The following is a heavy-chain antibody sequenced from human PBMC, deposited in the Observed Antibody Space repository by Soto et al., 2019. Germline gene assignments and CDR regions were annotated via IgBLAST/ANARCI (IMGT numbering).Heavy chain of an antibody. Sequence: ASVKVSCKASGYTFTSYGISWVRQAPGQGLEWMGWISAYNGNTNYAQKLQGRVTMTTDTSTSTAYMELRSLRSDDTAVYYCARSPRLHYDFWSGSLTPPYFDYWGQGTLVTVSS. D-gene: IGHD3-3*01. CDR1: GYTFTSYG. V-gene: IGHV1-18*01. CDR2: ISAYNGNT. CDR3: ARSPRLHYDFWSGSLTPPYFDY. J-gene: IGHJ4*02.